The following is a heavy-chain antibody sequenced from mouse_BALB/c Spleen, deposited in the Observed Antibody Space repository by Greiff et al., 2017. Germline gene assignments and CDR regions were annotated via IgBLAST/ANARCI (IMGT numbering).Heavy chain of an antibody. Sequence: EVKLQESGPGLVKPSQSLSLTCTVTGYSITSDYAWNWIRQFPGNKLEWMGYISYSGSTSYNPSLKSRISITRDTSKNQFFLQLNSVTTEDTATYYCARWDYGSIYAMDYWGQGTSVTVSS. CDR3: ARWDYGSIYAMDY. CDR1: GYSITSDYA. V-gene: IGHV3-2*02. D-gene: IGHD1-1*01. CDR2: ISYSGST. J-gene: IGHJ4*01.